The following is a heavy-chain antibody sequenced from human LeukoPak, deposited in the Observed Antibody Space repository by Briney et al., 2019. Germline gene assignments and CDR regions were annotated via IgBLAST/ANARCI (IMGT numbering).Heavy chain of an antibody. CDR1: GFTFSSYW. D-gene: IGHD3-10*01. J-gene: IGHJ4*02. CDR2: IKQDGSEK. V-gene: IGHV3-7*03. CDR3: ARAPYGSGSHFDY. Sequence: GGSLRLSCAASGFTFSSYWMSWVRQAPGKGLEWVANIKQDGSEKYYVDSVKGRFTISRDNAKNSLYLQMNSLRAEDTALYHCARAPYGSGSHFDYWGQGTLVTVSS.